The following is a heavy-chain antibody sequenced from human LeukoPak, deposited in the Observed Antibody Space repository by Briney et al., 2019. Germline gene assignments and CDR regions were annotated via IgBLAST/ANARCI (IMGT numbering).Heavy chain of an antibody. CDR2: INHSGST. J-gene: IGHJ4*02. Sequence: SETLSLTCAVYGGSFSGYYWSWIRQPPGKGLEWIGEINHSGSTNYNPSLKSRVTISVDTSKNRFSLKLSSVTAAGTAVYYCARHGGSGTPDYWGQGTLVTVSS. D-gene: IGHD1-26*01. V-gene: IGHV4-34*01. CDR3: ARHGGSGTPDY. CDR1: GGSFSGYY.